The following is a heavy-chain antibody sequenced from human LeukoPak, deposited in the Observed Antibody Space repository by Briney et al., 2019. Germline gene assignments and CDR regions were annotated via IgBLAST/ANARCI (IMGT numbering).Heavy chain of an antibody. CDR3: ARENYYDSSGQYYFDY. CDR1: GFSFSSYS. CDR2: ISSSSSYI. Sequence: PVGSLRLSCAAPGFSFSSYSMNSVCQAPGKGLEWVSSISSSSSYIYYADSVKGRFTISRDNAKNSLYLQMNSLRAEDTAVYYCARENYYDSSGQYYFDYWGQGTLVTVSS. J-gene: IGHJ4*02. V-gene: IGHV3-21*01. D-gene: IGHD3-22*01.